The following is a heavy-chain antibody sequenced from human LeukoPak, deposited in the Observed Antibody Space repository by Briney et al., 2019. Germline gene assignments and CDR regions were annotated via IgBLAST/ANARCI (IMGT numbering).Heavy chain of an antibody. CDR1: GGSVSSGSYY. V-gene: IGHV4-61*01. D-gene: IGHD6-13*01. CDR3: ARVGSSSWYSHKTPFDY. CDR2: IYYSGST. J-gene: IGHJ4*02. Sequence: SETLSLTCTVSGGSVSSGSYYWSWIRQPPGKGLEWIGYIYYSGSTNYNPSLKSRVTISVDTSKNQFPLKLSSVTAADTAVYYCARVGSSSWYSHKTPFDYWGQGTLVTVSS.